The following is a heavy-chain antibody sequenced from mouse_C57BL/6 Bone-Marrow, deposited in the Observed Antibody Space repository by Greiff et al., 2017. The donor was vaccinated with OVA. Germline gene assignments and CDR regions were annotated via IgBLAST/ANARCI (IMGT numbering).Heavy chain of an antibody. CDR1: GYAFTNYL. V-gene: IGHV1-54*01. J-gene: IGHJ2*01. Sequence: QVQLQQSGAELVRPGTSVKVSCKASGYAFTNYLIEWVKQRPGQGLEWIGVINPGSGGTNYNEKFKGKATLTADKSSSTAYMQLSSLTSEDSAVYFWARSRPGRGDYWGQGTTLTVSS. D-gene: IGHD4-1*01. CDR3: ARSRPGRGDY. CDR2: INPGSGGT.